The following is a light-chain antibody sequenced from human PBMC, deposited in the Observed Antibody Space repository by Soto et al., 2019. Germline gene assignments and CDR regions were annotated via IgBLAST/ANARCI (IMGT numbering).Light chain of an antibody. CDR2: GTS. J-gene: IGKJ1*01. V-gene: IGKV3-20*01. CDR1: QSVTSNY. CDR3: QQYGTSPVT. Sequence: EIVLTQSPGTLSLSPGERATLSCRASQSVTSNYLAWYQQKPGQGPRLLIYGTSSRASGIPDRFSGSGSGTGFTLPISRLEPEDFAVYYCQQYGTSPVTFGQGTKVEI.